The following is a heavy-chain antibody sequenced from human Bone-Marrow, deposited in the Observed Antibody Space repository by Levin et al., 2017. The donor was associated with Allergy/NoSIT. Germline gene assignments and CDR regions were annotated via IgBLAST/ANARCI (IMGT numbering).Heavy chain of an antibody. CDR3: ARGGCSATSCLDY. V-gene: IGHV3-74*03. CDR2: IKSDGSDT. Sequence: GGSLRLSCSASGFTFRGYYMHWVRQVPGEGLVWVSYIKSDGSDTKYADSVKGRFTISRDNAKNTQYLQMNSLGAEDTAVYYCARGGCSATSCLDYWGQGTLVTVSS. D-gene: IGHD2-2*01. J-gene: IGHJ4*02. CDR1: GFTFRGYY.